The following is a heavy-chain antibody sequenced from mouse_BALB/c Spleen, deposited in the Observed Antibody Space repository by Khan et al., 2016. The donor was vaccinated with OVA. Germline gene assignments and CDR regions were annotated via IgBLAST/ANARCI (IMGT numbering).Heavy chain of an antibody. J-gene: IGHJ3*01. CDR3: ARPDRYDGRAWFAY. CDR2: INTDRSTT. V-gene: IGHV4-1*02. Sequence: EVQLQESGGGLVQPGGSLKLSCAASGFDFSRYWMSWGRQAPGKRLEWNGRINTDRSTTNYTPSLKDKIIISRDKAKKTLYLQMSKLRSEDTDLYYCARPDRYDGRAWFAYGGQGTLVTVSA. D-gene: IGHD2-14*01. CDR1: GFDFSRYW.